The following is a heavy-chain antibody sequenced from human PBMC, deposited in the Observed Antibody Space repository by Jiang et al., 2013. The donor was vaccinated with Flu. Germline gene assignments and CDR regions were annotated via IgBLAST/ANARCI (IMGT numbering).Heavy chain of an antibody. Sequence: LKSRVTISVDTSKNQFSLKLSSVTAADTAVYYCARGLGLRSHVVYWGQGTLVTVSS. D-gene: IGHD5-12*01. J-gene: IGHJ4*02. V-gene: IGHV4-34*01. CDR3: ARGLGLRSHVVY.